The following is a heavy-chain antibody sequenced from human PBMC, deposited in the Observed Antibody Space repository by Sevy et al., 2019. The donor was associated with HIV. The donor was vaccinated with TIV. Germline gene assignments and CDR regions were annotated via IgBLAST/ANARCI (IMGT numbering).Heavy chain of an antibody. CDR1: GFTFNNYW. CDR2: IKQDGRVR. D-gene: IGHD3-10*01. Sequence: GGSLRLSCAASGFTFNNYWMNWVRQAPGKGLEWVANIKQDGRVRYYVDSVKGRFTISRDNAKNSLYLQMSSLRVEDTAVYYCAREQGWICYNDVGSREISDSWGQGTLVTVSS. J-gene: IGHJ4*02. V-gene: IGHV3-7*01. CDR3: AREQGWICYNDVGSREISDS.